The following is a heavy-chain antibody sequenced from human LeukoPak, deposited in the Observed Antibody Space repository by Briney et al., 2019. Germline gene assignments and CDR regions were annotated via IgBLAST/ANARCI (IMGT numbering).Heavy chain of an antibody. V-gene: IGHV3-23*01. D-gene: IGHD3-10*01. CDR2: TIGSGAGT. J-gene: IGHJ6*03. Sequence: GGSLRLSCAASGFTFSSYAMSWVRQAPGKGLEWVSGTIGSGAGTYYGDSVKGRLTISRDNSKNTVYLQMNILRAEDTAVYYCAKGVRYYYGSGSSCYMDVWGKGTTVTVSS. CDR1: GFTFSSYA. CDR3: AKGVRYYYGSGSSCYMDV.